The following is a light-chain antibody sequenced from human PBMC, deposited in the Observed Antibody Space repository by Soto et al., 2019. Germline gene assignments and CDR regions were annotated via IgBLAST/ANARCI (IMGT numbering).Light chain of an antibody. V-gene: IGKV4-1*01. CDR1: QSVLYNSNNKSY. J-gene: IGKJ5*01. Sequence: DIVMTQSPDSLAVSLGERATINCKSSQSVLYNSNNKSYLAWYQHKSGQPPKLLIYWTSSRESGVPDRVSGSGSETDFTLTINSLQAEDAALYFCQQYYSPPITFGQGTRLEL. CDR2: WTS. CDR3: QQYYSPPIT.